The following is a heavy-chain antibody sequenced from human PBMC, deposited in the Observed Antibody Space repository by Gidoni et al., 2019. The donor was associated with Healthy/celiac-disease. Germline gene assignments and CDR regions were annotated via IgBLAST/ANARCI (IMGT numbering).Heavy chain of an antibody. D-gene: IGHD3-22*01. CDR1: GFTFSSYA. V-gene: IGHV3-23*01. CDR3: AKIDLSDSSGYYYRLSSITNFDY. CDR2: ISGSGGST. J-gene: IGHJ4*02. Sequence: EVQLLESGGGLVQPGGSLRLSCAASGFTFSSYARSWVRQAPGKGLEWVSAISGSGGSTYYADSVKGRFTISRDNSKNTLYLQMNSLRAEDTAVYYCAKIDLSDSSGYYYRLSSITNFDYWGQGTLVTVSS.